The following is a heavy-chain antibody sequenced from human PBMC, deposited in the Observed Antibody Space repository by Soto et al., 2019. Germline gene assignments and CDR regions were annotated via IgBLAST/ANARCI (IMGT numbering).Heavy chain of an antibody. CDR3: ARRWGYSFDY. CDR1: GGSISSYY. CDR2: IYYSGST. J-gene: IGHJ4*02. D-gene: IGHD7-27*01. V-gene: IGHV4-39*01. Sequence: QRQLQESGPGLVKPSETLSLTCTVSGGSISSYYWGWIRRPPGKGLEWIGSIYYSGSTYYNPSLKSRVTISVDTSKNQFSPKLSSVTAADTAVYYCARRWGYSFDYWGQGTLVTVSS.